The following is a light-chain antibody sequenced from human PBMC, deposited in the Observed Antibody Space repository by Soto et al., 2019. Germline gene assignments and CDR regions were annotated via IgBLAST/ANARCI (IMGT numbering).Light chain of an antibody. CDR2: EVS. V-gene: IGLV2-8*01. CDR1: SSDVGGYNY. J-gene: IGLJ2*01. Sequence: QSVLTQPPSASGSPGQSGTISCTGTSSDVGGYNYVSWYQQHSGKAPKLMIYEVSKRHSGVPDRFSGSKSGNTVSLTVSGLQAEDEADYYCSSYAGSNHLVFGGGTKLTVL. CDR3: SSYAGSNHLV.